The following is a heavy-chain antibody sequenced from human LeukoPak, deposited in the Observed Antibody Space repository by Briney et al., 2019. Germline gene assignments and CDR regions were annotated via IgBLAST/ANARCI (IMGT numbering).Heavy chain of an antibody. J-gene: IGHJ4*02. CDR3: ARALSGGSPFDY. CDR2: IIPIFGTA. V-gene: IGHV1-69*05. CDR1: GGTFSSYA. D-gene: IGHD2-15*01. Sequence: SVKVSCKASGGTFSSYAISWVRQAPGQGLEWMGGIIPIFGTANYAQKFQGRVTITTDESTSTAYMELSSLRSEDTAVYYCARALSGGSPFDYWGQGTLVTVSS.